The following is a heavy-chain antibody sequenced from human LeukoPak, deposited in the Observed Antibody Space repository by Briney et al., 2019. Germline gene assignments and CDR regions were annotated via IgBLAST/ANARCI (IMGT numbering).Heavy chain of an antibody. Sequence: GGSLRLSCAASGFTFDDYAMHWVRQAPGKGLEWVSGISWNSGSIGYADSVKGRFTISRDNAKNSLYLQMNSLRAEDTALYYCAKGGSGSYAGAFDIWGQGTMVTVSS. V-gene: IGHV3-9*01. D-gene: IGHD1-26*01. CDR3: AKGGSGSYAGAFDI. J-gene: IGHJ3*02. CDR2: ISWNSGSI. CDR1: GFTFDDYA.